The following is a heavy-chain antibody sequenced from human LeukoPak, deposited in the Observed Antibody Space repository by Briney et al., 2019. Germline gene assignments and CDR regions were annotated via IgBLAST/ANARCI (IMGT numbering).Heavy chain of an antibody. J-gene: IGHJ4*02. CDR2: IKSKTDGGTT. D-gene: IGHD3-22*01. CDR1: GFTFSNAW. V-gene: IGHV3-15*01. Sequence: GGSLRLSCAASGFTFSNAWMSRGRQAPGKGLEWVGRIKSKTDGGTTDYAAPVKGRFTISREDSKNTLYLQMNSLKTEDTAVYYCTTDRTTYSYDSSGLGGDYWGQGTLVTVSS. CDR3: TTDRTTYSYDSSGLGGDY.